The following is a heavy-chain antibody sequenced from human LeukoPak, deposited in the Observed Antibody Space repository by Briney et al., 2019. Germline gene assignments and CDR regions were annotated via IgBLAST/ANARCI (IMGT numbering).Heavy chain of an antibody. CDR2: IIPIFGTA. CDR3: ARGGDGYNPRSHFDY. V-gene: IGHV1-69*05. Sequence: ASVKVSCKASGGTFSSYAISWVRQAPGQGLEWMGGIIPIFGTANYAQKFQGRVTITTDESTSTAYMELSSLRPEDTAVYYCARGGDGYNPRSHFDYWGQGTLVTVSS. J-gene: IGHJ4*02. CDR1: GGTFSSYA. D-gene: IGHD5-24*01.